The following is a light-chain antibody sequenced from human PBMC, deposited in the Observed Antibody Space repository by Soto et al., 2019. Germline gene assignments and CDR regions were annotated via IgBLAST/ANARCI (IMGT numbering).Light chain of an antibody. J-gene: IGKJ1*01. Sequence: DIQLTQSPSSLSASVGDRVTTSCRASQDIGIYLAWYQQKPGKAPKLLIYKASTLKSGVPSRFSGSGSGTEFTLTISSLQPDDFATYYCQHYNSYSEAFGQGTKVDIK. V-gene: IGKV1-5*03. CDR1: QDIGIY. CDR2: KAS. CDR3: QHYNSYSEA.